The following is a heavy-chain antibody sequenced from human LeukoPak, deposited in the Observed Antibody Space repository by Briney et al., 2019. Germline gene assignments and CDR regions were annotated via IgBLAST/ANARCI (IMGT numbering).Heavy chain of an antibody. V-gene: IGHV4-59*11. CDR2: IQFVGGT. D-gene: IGHD3-22*01. J-gene: IGHJ3*01. Sequence: PPETLSLTCTLSGGSISGPYWSWIRHPPGEGLDWIGYIQFVGGTTYNPSLKRRATLPGATSKTQPSLNMTSVTAAARALYYFPGYCYDSSVQATGAFDVWGQGTMVTVSS. CDR1: GGSISGPY. CDR3: PGYCYDSSVQATGAFDV.